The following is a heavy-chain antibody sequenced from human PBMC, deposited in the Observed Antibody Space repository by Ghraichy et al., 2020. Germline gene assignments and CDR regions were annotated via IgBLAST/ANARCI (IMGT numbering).Heavy chain of an antibody. D-gene: IGHD6-13*01. CDR1: GFTFSNYW. J-gene: IGHJ4*02. V-gene: IGHV3-7*01. CDR2: IKQDGSEM. CDR3: ARVNYTNSWYLEPGYYFDF. Sequence: GGSLRLSCAVSGFTFSNYWMSWVRQAPGKGLEWVANIKQDGSEMYYVDSLKGRFTISRDNAKNSLYLQMNSLRGEDTAVYYCARVNYTNSWYLEPGYYFDFWGQGTLVTVSS.